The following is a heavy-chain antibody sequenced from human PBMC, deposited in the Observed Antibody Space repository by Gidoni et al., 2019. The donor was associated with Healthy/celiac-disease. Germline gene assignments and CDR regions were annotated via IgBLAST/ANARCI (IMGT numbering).Heavy chain of an antibody. CDR3: AKDSLGNSSPRSSRFDY. D-gene: IGHD3-22*01. Sequence: EVQLVESGGGLVQPGRSLSLSCAASGFTFDDYAMHWVRQAPGKGLEWVSGISWNSGSIGYADSVKGRFTISRDNAKNSLYLQMNSLRAEDTALYYCAKDSLGNSSPRSSRFDYWGQGTLVTVSS. J-gene: IGHJ4*02. V-gene: IGHV3-9*01. CDR2: ISWNSGSI. CDR1: GFTFDDYA.